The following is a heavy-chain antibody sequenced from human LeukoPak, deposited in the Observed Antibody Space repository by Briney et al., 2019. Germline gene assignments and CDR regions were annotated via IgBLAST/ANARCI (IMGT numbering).Heavy chain of an antibody. Sequence: PGGSLRLSCAASGFTFSIYAMSWVRQAPGKGLEWVSAVSGSGGGTYYGDSVKGRFTISRDNSKNTLYLQMNSLRAEDTATYYCAKPRAMTTGVGRYFDLWGRGTLVTVSS. D-gene: IGHD1-1*01. CDR3: AKPRAMTTGVGRYFDL. V-gene: IGHV3-23*01. CDR2: VSGSGGGT. CDR1: GFTFSIYA. J-gene: IGHJ2*01.